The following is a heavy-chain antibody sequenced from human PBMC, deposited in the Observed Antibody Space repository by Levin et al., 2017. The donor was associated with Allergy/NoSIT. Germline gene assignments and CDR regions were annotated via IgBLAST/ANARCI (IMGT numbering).Heavy chain of an antibody. CDR2: INSASRTI. CDR1: GFTFSDYG. Sequence: GESLKISCAASGFTFSDYGMDWVRQAPGKGLEWVSHINSASRTISYADSVRGRFTISRDNAKNSLYLQMSSLRAEDTAVYYCARDADGDYDFDYWGQGTLVTVSS. J-gene: IGHJ4*02. D-gene: IGHD4-17*01. V-gene: IGHV3-48*01. CDR3: ARDADGDYDFDY.